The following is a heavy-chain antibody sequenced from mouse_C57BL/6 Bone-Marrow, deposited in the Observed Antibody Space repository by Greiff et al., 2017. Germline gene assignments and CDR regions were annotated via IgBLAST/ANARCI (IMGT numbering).Heavy chain of an antibody. J-gene: IGHJ4*01. CDR3: ARKRGYGNEIYYAMDY. Sequence: VQLQQSGPELVKPGASVKIPCKASGYTFTDYNMDWVKQSHGKSLEWIGDINPNNGGTIYNQKFKGKATLTVDKSSSTAYMELRSLTSEDTAVYYCARKRGYGNEIYYAMDYWGQGTSVTVSS. CDR2: INPNNGGT. V-gene: IGHV1-18*01. D-gene: IGHD2-1*01. CDR1: GYTFTDYN.